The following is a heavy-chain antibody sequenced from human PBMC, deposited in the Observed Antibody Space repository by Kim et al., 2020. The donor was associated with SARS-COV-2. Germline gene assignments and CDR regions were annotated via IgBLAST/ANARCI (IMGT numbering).Heavy chain of an antibody. CDR2: ITGNGAVT. Sequence: GGSLRLSCAASGFTFSTYGMSWVRQAPGKGLEWVSDITGNGAVTYYADSVKGRFAISRDNSKNTLYLQMNSLRAEDTAIYYCAKRVVDTDMGIHYYY. CDR3: AKRVVDTDMGIHYYY. J-gene: IGHJ6*01. CDR1: GFTFSTYG. V-gene: IGHV3-23*01. D-gene: IGHD5-18*01.